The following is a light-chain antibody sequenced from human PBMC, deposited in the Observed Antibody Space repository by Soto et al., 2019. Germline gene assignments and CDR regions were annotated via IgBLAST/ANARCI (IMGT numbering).Light chain of an antibody. J-gene: IGLJ2*01. CDR1: SSDVGEANY. V-gene: IGLV2-8*01. CDR2: EVS. CDR3: SSCAGSPVV. Sequence: QSALTQPPSASGSPGQSVTITCSGTSSDVGEANYVSWYQQHPGKVPKLILYEVSKRPSGVPDRFSGSRSGNTASLTVSGLQAEDEADYYCSSCAGSPVVFGGGTKLTVL.